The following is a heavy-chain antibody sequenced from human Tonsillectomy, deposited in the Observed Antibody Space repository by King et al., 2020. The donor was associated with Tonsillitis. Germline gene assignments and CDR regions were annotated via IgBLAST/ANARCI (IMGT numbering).Heavy chain of an antibody. CDR2: LRGRGGRT. V-gene: IGHV3-23*01. CDR1: GFPFRRSA. D-gene: IGHD3-22*01. CDR3: AKDRTYYDSSQPRGLFDY. Sequence: LFPPGGSLRLSCAASGFPFRRSALRWVRPAPGPVLAWVSALRGRGGRTSYAASVQGRFTISRDNSKNQLYLHMNSLRAEATAVYYCAKDRTYYDSSQPRGLFDYWGQGTLVTVSS. J-gene: IGHJ4*02.